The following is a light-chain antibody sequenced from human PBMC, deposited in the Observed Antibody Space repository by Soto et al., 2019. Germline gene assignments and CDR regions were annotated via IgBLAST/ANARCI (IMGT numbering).Light chain of an antibody. Sequence: QSALTQPPSASGSPGQSVTISCTGTSSDVGGYNYVAWYPQHPGKAPKLMIYEVSKRPSGVPDRVSGSKSGNTASLTVSGLQVEDEADYYCSSYAGSNNVLFGGGTKLTVL. CDR3: SSYAGSNNVL. V-gene: IGLV2-8*01. J-gene: IGLJ2*01. CDR2: EVS. CDR1: SSDVGGYNY.